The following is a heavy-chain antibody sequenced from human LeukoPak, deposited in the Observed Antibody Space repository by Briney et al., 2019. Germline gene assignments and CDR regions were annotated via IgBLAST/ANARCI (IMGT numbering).Heavy chain of an antibody. CDR1: GFTFSSHW. V-gene: IGHV3-7*01. D-gene: IGHD5-18*01. J-gene: IGHJ4*02. Sequence: GGSLRLSCAASGFTFSSHWMSWVRQAPGEGLEWVANIKKDGSEKYYVDSVKGRFTISRDNAKTSLYLQMNSLRAEDTAVYYCARDLSGVTGYTYGRGIDYWGQGTLVTVSS. CDR2: IKKDGSEK. CDR3: ARDLSGVTGYTYGRGIDY.